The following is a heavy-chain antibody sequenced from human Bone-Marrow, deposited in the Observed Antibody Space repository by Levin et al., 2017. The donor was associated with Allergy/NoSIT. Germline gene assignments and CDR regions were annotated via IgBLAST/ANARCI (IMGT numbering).Heavy chain of an antibody. J-gene: IGHJ1*01. V-gene: IGHV3-21*01. CDR3: ARGGSTVTTNAEYFQH. CDR1: GFTFSSYS. CDR2: ISSSSTYT. Sequence: PGGSLRLSCAASGFTFSSYSMNWVRQAPGEGLEWVSSISSSSTYTNYADSLKGRFTISRDNAKNSLYLQMNSLRAEDTAVYYCARGGSTVTTNAEYFQHWGQGTLVTVSS. D-gene: IGHD4-17*01.